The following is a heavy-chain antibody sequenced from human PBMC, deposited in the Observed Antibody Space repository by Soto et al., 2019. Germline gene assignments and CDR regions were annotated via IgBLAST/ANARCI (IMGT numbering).Heavy chain of an antibody. J-gene: IGHJ4*02. D-gene: IGHD3-22*01. V-gene: IGHV3-23*01. CDR2: ISGSGGST. Sequence: PGGSLRLSCAASGFTFSSYAMSWVRQAPGKGLEWVSAISGSGGSTYYADSVKGRFTISRDNSKNTLYLQMNSLRAEDTVVYYCAKEGMIVVVIGYYFDYWGQGTLVTVSS. CDR1: GFTFSSYA. CDR3: AKEGMIVVVIGYYFDY.